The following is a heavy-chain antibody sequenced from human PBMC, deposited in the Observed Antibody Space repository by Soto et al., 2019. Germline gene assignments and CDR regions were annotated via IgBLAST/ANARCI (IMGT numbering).Heavy chain of an antibody. CDR2: ISGSGGST. CDR3: AKVSPGVRDGDYDRNY. V-gene: IGHV3-23*01. Sequence: EVQLLESGGGLVQPGGSLRLSCAASGFTFSSYAMSWVRQAPGKGLEWVSAISGSGGSTYYADSVKGRFTISRDNSKNTLYLQMNGLRAEDTAVYYCAKVSPGVRDGDYDRNYWGQGTLVTVSS. CDR1: GFTFSSYA. J-gene: IGHJ4*02. D-gene: IGHD4-17*01.